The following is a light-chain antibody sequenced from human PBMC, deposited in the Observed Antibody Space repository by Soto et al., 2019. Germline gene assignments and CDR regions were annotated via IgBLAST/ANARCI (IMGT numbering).Light chain of an antibody. CDR3: QQYGSSPIS. V-gene: IGKV3-20*01. CDR1: QSVSSSY. CDR2: GAS. Sequence: EIVLTQSPGTRSLSPGERATLSCRASQSVSSSYLAWYQQKPGQAPRLLIYGASSRATGIPDRFSGSGSGTDFALTISRLEPEDFAVYSCQQYGSSPISFGQGTRLEIK. J-gene: IGKJ5*01.